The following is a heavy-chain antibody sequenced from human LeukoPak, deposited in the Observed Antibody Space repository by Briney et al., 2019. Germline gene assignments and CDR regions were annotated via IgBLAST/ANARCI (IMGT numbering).Heavy chain of an antibody. CDR3: AKDPYGSGSYGKSFDY. CDR1: GFTFSSFL. CDR2: IKQDGSET. D-gene: IGHD3-10*01. Sequence: GGSLRLSCAASGFTFSSFLMSWVRQAPGKGLQWVANIKQDGSETFYVDSVKGRFTISRGNDKSSLFLQMDSLRAEDTALYYCAKDPYGSGSYGKSFDYWGQGTLVTVSS. J-gene: IGHJ4*02. V-gene: IGHV3-7*01.